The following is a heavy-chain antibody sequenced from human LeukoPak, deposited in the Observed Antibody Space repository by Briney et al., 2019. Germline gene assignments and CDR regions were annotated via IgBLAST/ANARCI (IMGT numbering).Heavy chain of an antibody. CDR3: ARGDGSGSGRWFDP. Sequence: KPSETLSLTCTVSGGSISSYYWSWIRQPPGKGLEWIGYIYYSGSTNYNPSLKSRVTISVDRSKNQFSLNLNFVTAADTALYYCARGDGSGSGRWFDPWGQGTLITVSS. CDR2: IYYSGST. J-gene: IGHJ5*02. CDR1: GGSISSYY. D-gene: IGHD3-10*01. V-gene: IGHV4-59*12.